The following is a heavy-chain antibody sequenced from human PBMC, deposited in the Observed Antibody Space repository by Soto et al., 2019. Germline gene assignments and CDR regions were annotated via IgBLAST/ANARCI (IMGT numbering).Heavy chain of an antibody. J-gene: IGHJ4*02. Sequence: ASVKVSCKVSGYTLTELSMHWVRQAPGKGLEWMGGFDPEDGETIYAQKFQGRVTMTEDTSTDTAYMELSSLRSEDTAVYYCATVPKTVQLELSLFDYWGQGTLVTVSS. V-gene: IGHV1-24*01. D-gene: IGHD1-1*01. CDR1: GYTLTELS. CDR3: ATVPKTVQLELSLFDY. CDR2: FDPEDGET.